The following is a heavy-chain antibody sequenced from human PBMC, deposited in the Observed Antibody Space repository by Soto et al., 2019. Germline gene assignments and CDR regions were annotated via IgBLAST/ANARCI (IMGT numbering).Heavy chain of an antibody. J-gene: IGHJ4*02. V-gene: IGHV3-53*01. D-gene: IGHD5-18*01. CDR2: IYSGGST. CDR3: ARDSRGYSYGYFDY. CDR1: VFTVSSNY. Sequence: PGGSLRLSCAASVFTVSSNYMSWVRQAPGKGLEWVSVIYSGGSTYYADSVKGRFTISRDNSKNTLYLQMNSLRAEDTAVYYCARDSRGYSYGYFDYWGQGTLVTVSS.